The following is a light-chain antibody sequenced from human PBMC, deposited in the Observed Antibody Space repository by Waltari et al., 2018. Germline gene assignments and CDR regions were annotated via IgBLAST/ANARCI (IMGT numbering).Light chain of an antibody. J-gene: IGKJ1*01. V-gene: IGKV1-6*01. Sequence: AIQMTQSPSSLFASVGDRVTITCRASQVIRNDLGWYQQKPGKAPKLLIYTASSLHSGVPSRFSGSGSGTEFTLTISSLQPEDFATYYCLQDYSFPRTFGQGTKVEI. CDR3: LQDYSFPRT. CDR1: QVIRND. CDR2: TAS.